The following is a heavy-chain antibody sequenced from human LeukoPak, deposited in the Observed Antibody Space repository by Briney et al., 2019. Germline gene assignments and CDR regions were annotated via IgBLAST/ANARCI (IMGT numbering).Heavy chain of an antibody. V-gene: IGHV3-48*01. CDR2: ISSSSSNI. CDR3: ARGNNYYDSNSYYKY. Sequence: GGSLRLSCAASGFIFSPYAMSWVRQVPGKGLEWVSYISSSSSNIYYADSVKGRFTISRDNAKNSLYLQMNSLRAEDTAVYYCARGNNYYDSNSYYKYWGQGTLVTVSS. D-gene: IGHD3-22*01. J-gene: IGHJ4*02. CDR1: GFIFSPYA.